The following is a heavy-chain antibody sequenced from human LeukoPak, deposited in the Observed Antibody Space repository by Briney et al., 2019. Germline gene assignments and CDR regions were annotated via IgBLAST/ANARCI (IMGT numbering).Heavy chain of an antibody. CDR2: ISWNSGHK. CDR1: GFTFDDYA. CDR3: AKDRRPTVSGGYFDL. Sequence: LRLSCAASGFTFDDYAMHWVRQAPGKGLEWVSGISWNSGHKGYADSVKGRFTISRDNAKNSLYLRMNSLRAEDTALYYCAKDRRPTVSGGYFDLWGRGTLVIVSS. J-gene: IGHJ2*01. D-gene: IGHD3-10*01. V-gene: IGHV3-9*01.